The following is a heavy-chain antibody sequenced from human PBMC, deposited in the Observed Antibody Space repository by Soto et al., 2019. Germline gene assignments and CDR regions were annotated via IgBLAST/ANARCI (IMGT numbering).Heavy chain of an antibody. D-gene: IGHD3-16*01. V-gene: IGHV4-61*08. CDR2: IYYSGSS. CDR3: ARGARLGEFQV. CDR1: DGSVSSGGYY. Sequence: QVHLQESGPGLVKPSETLSLTCTVSDGSVSSGGYYWSWIRQPPGKGLEWVGYIYYSGSSNYNPSLKSRDTIAKDTAKNQFSLDLSYVTAADKAVYYWARGARLGEFQVWGQGTLVTVSS. J-gene: IGHJ4*02.